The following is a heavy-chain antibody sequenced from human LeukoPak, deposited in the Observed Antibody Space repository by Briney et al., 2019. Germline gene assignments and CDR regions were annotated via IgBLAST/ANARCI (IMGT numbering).Heavy chain of an antibody. CDR3: ARRRTRPEAFDI. D-gene: IGHD3/OR15-3a*01. Sequence: SETLSLTCTVSAASTVSGGSILDYYWTWIRQPPGKELEWVGYVYYNGNTNYNPSPKSRVTISIDTSKNQFSLKLKSVIAADTAVYYCARRRTRPEAFDIWGQGTVVTVSS. CDR2: VYYNGNT. V-gene: IGHV4-61*08. CDR1: GGSILDYY. J-gene: IGHJ3*02.